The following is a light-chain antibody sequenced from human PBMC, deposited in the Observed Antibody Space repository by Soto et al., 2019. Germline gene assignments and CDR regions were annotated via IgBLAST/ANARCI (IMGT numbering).Light chain of an antibody. V-gene: IGKV1-39*01. CDR1: QRISRY. Sequence: DIQMTQSPSSLSASVGDRVTITCLAGQRISRYLNWYEQKPGKAPKLLIFGASSLQSGVPSRFSGTGSGTDFTLTIISLQPEDFATYCCQHSYSPPITFGQGTLPEI. CDR3: QHSYSPPIT. J-gene: IGKJ5*01. CDR2: GAS.